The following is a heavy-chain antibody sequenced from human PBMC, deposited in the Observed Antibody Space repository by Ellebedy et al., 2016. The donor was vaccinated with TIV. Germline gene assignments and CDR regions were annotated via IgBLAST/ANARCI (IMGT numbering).Heavy chain of an antibody. V-gene: IGHV3-48*02. CDR3: ARGSNYAFDI. J-gene: IGHJ3*02. CDR2: IIFSGTTK. Sequence: GGSLRLSXAASGFTFSSSGMDWVRQAPGKGLEWVSFIIFSGTTKYYADSVKGRFTISRDDAKNSLYLQMNSLRDEDTAVYYCARGSNYAFDIWGQGTMVTVSS. D-gene: IGHD5-24*01. CDR1: GFTFSSSG.